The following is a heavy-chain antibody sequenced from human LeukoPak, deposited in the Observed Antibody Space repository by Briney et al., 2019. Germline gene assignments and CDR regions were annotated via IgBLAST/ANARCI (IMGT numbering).Heavy chain of an antibody. D-gene: IGHD3-10*01. CDR3: AKLKYGSGSIPLIDY. CDR1: GFTFSSYG. Sequence: GGTLRLSCAASGFTFSSYGMSWVRQAPGKGLEWVSVISGSGGTTYYADSVKGRFTISRDNSKNTLYLQMNSLRAEDTAVYCCAKLKYGSGSIPLIDYWGQGTLVTVSS. J-gene: IGHJ4*02. CDR2: ISGSGGTT. V-gene: IGHV3-23*01.